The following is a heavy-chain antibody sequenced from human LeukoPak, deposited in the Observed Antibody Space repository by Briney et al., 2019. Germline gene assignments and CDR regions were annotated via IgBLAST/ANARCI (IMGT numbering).Heavy chain of an antibody. CDR2: ISAGGST. D-gene: IGHD2-2*01. V-gene: IGHV3-23*01. J-gene: IGHJ4*02. CDR1: GFTFSSYA. CDR3: AKGYCSSTGCSAGY. Sequence: GGSLRLSCAASGFTFSSYAMSWVRQAPGKGLEWVSAISAGGSTYYADSVKGRFTISRDNPRNTLYLQMNSLRAEDTAVYYCAKGYCSSTGCSAGYWGQGTLVTVSS.